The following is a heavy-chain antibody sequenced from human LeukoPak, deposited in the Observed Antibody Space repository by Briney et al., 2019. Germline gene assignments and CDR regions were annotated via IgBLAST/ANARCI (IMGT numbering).Heavy chain of an antibody. CDR3: ARQNRNGFDY. Sequence: GGSLRLSCAASGFTFSTYDFHWVRQTTGKGLEWVSATGTAGDTWYSGSGKGRFTISRENAKSSMYLQMNSLRVGDTAVYYCARQNRNGFDYWGQGTLVTVSS. D-gene: IGHD2-8*01. CDR1: GFTFSTYD. V-gene: IGHV3-13*01. J-gene: IGHJ4*02. CDR2: TGTAGDT.